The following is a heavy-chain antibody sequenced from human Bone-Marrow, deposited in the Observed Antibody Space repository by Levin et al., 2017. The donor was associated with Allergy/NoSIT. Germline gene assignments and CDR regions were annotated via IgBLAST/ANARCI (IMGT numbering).Heavy chain of an antibody. V-gene: IGHV3-23*01. CDR1: GFTFSSYA. J-gene: IGHJ4*02. CDR2: ISGSGGST. CDR3: AKDNGLGVVAAFYFDY. D-gene: IGHD2-15*01. Sequence: GGSLRLSCAASGFTFSSYAMSWVRQAPGKGLEWVSAISGSGGSTYYADSVKGRFTISRDNSKNTLYLQMNSLRAEDTAVYYCAKDNGLGVVAAFYFDYWGQGTLVTVSS.